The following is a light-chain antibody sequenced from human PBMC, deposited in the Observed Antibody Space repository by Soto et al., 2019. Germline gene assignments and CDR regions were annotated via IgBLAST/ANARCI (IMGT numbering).Light chain of an antibody. CDR3: QKYNSAPRT. CDR2: AAS. CDR1: QGISNH. Sequence: DIVMTQSPSSLSASVGYRGTITCRASQGISNHLAWYQQKPGKVPKLLIYAASTLQSGVPSRFSGSGSGTDFTLTISSLQPEDVATYYCQKYNSAPRTFGQGTKVDIK. V-gene: IGKV1-27*01. J-gene: IGKJ1*01.